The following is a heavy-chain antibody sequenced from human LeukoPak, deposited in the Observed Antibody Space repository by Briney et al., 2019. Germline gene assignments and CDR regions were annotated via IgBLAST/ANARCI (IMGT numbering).Heavy chain of an antibody. CDR3: AMSSGWSEVYYYYYMDV. V-gene: IGHV4-59*01. J-gene: IGHJ6*03. CDR2: IYYSGST. D-gene: IGHD6-19*01. CDR1: GGPISSYY. Sequence: SETLSLTCTVSGGPISSYYWSWIRQPPGKGLEWIGYIYYSGSTNYNPSPKRRVTISVDKSKNQSSLKLSSVTAADTAVYYCAMSSGWSEVYYYYYMDVWGKGTTVTVSS.